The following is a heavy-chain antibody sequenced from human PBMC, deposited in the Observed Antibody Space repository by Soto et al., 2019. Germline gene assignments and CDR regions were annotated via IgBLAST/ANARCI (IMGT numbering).Heavy chain of an antibody. D-gene: IGHD6-6*01. Sequence: QVQLVESGGGVGQSGRSLRLSCAASGFRFSTSVMHWVRQAPGKGLEWVAVIWYDGSKEFYGDSVKGRFTISRDNSKKMVFLQMDSLRGEDTAVYYCARGMYSSSSVPESSDYWGQGTLVSVSS. J-gene: IGHJ4*02. CDR3: ARGMYSSSSVPESSDY. V-gene: IGHV3-33*03. CDR1: GFRFSTSV. CDR2: IWYDGSKE.